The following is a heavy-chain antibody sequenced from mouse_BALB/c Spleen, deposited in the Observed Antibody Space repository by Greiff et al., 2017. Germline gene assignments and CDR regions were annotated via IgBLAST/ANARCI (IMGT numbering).Heavy chain of an antibody. CDR3: ARAIYYGNYAWFAY. CDR1: GFSLTSYG. J-gene: IGHJ3*01. CDR2: IWAGGST. Sequence: VKLMESGPGLVAPSQSLSTTCTVSGFSLTSYGVHWVRQPPGKGLEWLGVIWAGGSTNYNSALMSRLSISKDNSKSQVFLKMNSLQTDDTAMYYCARAIYYGNYAWFAYWGQGTLVTVSA. D-gene: IGHD2-1*01. V-gene: IGHV2-9*02.